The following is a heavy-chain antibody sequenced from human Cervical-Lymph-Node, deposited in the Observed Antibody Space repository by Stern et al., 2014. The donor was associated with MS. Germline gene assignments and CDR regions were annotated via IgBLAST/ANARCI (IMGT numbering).Heavy chain of an antibody. D-gene: IGHD3-22*01. CDR2: ISSSGGST. CDR3: ATRRSSDRSGYYFDC. J-gene: IGHJ4*02. Sequence: QLVQSGGGLVQPGGSLRLSCAASGFTFSGYAMSWVRQAPGKGLEWVSSISSSGGSTYHADSVKGRFTISRDNSNNALYLQMNTLRGEDTAVYYCATRRSSDRSGYYFDCWGQGTLVTVSS. V-gene: IGHV3-23*04. CDR1: GFTFSGYA.